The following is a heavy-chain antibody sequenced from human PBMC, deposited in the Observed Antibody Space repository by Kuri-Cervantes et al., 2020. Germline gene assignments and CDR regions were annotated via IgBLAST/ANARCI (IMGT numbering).Heavy chain of an antibody. CDR1: GFTFDDYA. CDR3: AKDMPGDYVGAFDI. V-gene: IGHV3-9*01. CDR2: ISWYSGSI. Sequence: GGSLRLSCAASGFTFDDYAMHWVRQAPGKGLEWVSGISWYSGSIGYADSVKGRFTISRDNAKNSLYLQMNSLRAEDTALYYCAKDMPGDYVGAFDIWGQGTMVTVSS. J-gene: IGHJ3*02. D-gene: IGHD4-17*01.